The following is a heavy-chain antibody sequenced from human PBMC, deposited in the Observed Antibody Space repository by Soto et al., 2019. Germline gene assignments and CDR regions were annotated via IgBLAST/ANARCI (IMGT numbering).Heavy chain of an antibody. CDR1: GGSFSGYY. Sequence: KTSETLSLTCAVYGGSFSGYYWIWIRQPPGKGLEWIGEINHSGSTDYNPSLKSRVAISVDTSKHQFSLILSSVTAADTAVYYCARGLRITMVRGQYGMDVWGQGTTVTVSS. CDR2: INHSGST. D-gene: IGHD3-10*01. CDR3: ARGLRITMVRGQYGMDV. J-gene: IGHJ6*02. V-gene: IGHV4-34*01.